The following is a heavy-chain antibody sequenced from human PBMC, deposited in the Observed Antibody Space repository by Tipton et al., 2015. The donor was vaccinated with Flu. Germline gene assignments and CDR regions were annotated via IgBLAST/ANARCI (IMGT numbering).Heavy chain of an antibody. CDR1: GFTFDSYW. V-gene: IGHV3-7*01. J-gene: IGHJ3*02. CDR2: INLDGSER. CDR3: ARTYDSSGYYSAEGAFDT. Sequence: SLRLSCAASGFTFDSYWMSWVRQAPGKGLEWVANINLDGSERNYVGSVRGRFTISRDNAKNTLFLQMNNLRVEDTADYYCARTYDSSGYYSAEGAFDTWGQGTVVTVSS. D-gene: IGHD3-22*01.